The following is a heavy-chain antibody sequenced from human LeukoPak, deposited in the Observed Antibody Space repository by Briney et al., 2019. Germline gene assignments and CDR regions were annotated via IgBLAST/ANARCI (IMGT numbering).Heavy chain of an antibody. CDR2: INPNSGGT. D-gene: IGHD2-8*01. CDR3: ARLAEGLMAPLCYYYYMDV. Sequence: ASVKVSCKASGYTFTGYYMHWVRQAPGQGLEWMGWINPNSGGTNYAQKFQGRVTMTRDTSISTAYMELSRLRSDDTAVYYCARLAEGLMAPLCYYYYMDVWGKGTTVTVSS. J-gene: IGHJ6*03. V-gene: IGHV1-2*02. CDR1: GYTFTGYY.